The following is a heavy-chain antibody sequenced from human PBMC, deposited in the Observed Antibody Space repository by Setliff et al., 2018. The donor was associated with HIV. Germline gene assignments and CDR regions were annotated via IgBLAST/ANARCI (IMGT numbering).Heavy chain of an antibody. J-gene: IGHJ6*03. CDR1: GFTFSSYA. Sequence: GSLRLSCAASGFTFSSYAMSWVRQAPGKGLEWVSAISGSGGSTYYADSVKGRFTISRDNSKNTLYLQMNSLRAEDTAVYYCARDGTRLLAAMDVWGKGTTVTVSS. CDR2: ISGSGGST. V-gene: IGHV3-23*01. CDR3: ARDGTRLLAAMDV.